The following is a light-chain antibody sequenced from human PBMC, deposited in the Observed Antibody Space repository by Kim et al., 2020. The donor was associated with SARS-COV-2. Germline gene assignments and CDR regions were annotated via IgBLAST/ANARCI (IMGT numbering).Light chain of an antibody. CDR1: QYVNSY. J-gene: IGKJ5*01. V-gene: IGKV3-11*01. Sequence: EIVLTQSPATLSLSPWERATLSCRASQYVNSYLAWYQQKPGQAPRLLIYDASNRATGIPARFSGSGSGTDFTLTISSLEPEDFAVYYCQHRSNWPPAFGQGTRLEIK. CDR3: QHRSNWPPA. CDR2: DAS.